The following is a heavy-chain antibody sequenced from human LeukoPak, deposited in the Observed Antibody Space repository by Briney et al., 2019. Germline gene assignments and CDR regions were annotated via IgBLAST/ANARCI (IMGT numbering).Heavy chain of an antibody. CDR3: ARERLERRDNWFDP. V-gene: IGHV4-61*02. CDR2: IYTSGST. Sequence: SETLSLTCTVSGGSISSGSYYWSWIRQPAGKGVEWIGRIYTSGSTNYNPSLKSRVTISVDTSKNQFSLKLSSVTAADTAVYYCARERLERRDNWFDPWGQGTLVTVSS. CDR1: GGSISSGSYY. J-gene: IGHJ5*02. D-gene: IGHD1-1*01.